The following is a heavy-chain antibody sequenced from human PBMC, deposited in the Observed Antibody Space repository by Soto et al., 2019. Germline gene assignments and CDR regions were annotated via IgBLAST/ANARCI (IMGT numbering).Heavy chain of an antibody. J-gene: IGHJ5*02. CDR1: GYTFTSYG. CDR3: ARGYCSSTSCYSFWFDP. D-gene: IGHD2-2*01. Sequence: GASVKVSCKASGYTFTSYGISWVRQAPGQGLEWMGWISAYNGNTNYAQKLQGRVTMTTDTSTSTAYMELRSLRSDDTAVYYCARGYCSSTSCYSFWFDPWGQGTLVTVSS. V-gene: IGHV1-18*01. CDR2: ISAYNGNT.